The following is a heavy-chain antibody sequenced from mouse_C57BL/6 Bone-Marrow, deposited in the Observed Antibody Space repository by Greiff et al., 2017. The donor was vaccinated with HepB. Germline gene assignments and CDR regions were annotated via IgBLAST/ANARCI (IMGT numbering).Heavy chain of an antibody. CDR3: ARVTGTDYFDY. D-gene: IGHD4-1*01. CDR1: GFTFSSYA. CDR2: ISDGGSYT. Sequence: EVKVVESGGGLVKPGGSLKLSCAASGFTFSSYAMSWVRQTPEKRLEWVATISDGGSYTYYPDNVKGRFTISRDNAKNNLYLQMSHLKSEDTAMYYCARVTGTDYFDYWGQGTTLTVSS. J-gene: IGHJ2*01. V-gene: IGHV5-4*03.